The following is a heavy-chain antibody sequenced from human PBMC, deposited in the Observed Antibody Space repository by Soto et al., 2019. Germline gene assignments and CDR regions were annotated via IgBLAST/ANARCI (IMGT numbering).Heavy chain of an antibody. V-gene: IGHV1-69*01. CDR3: ARDGAMVFYPSRGYYGMDV. D-gene: IGHD5-18*01. CDR2: IIPIFGTA. J-gene: IGHJ6*02. Sequence: QVQLVQSGAEVKKPGSSVKVSCKASGGTFSSYAISWVRQAPGQGLEWMGGIIPIFGTANYAQKFQGRVTITADESTSTAYMELSSLRSEDTAVYYCARDGAMVFYPSRGYYGMDVWGQGTTVTVSS. CDR1: GGTFSSYA.